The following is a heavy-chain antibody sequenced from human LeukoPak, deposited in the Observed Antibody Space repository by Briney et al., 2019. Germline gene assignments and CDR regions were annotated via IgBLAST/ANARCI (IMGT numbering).Heavy chain of an antibody. D-gene: IGHD5-12*01. CDR1: GFTVSSNY. J-gene: IGHJ4*02. CDR2: IYSGGST. V-gene: IGHV3-66*01. Sequence: PGGSLRLSCAASGFTVSSNYMSWVRQAPGKGLEWVSVIYSGGSTYYADSVKGRFTISRDNSKSTLYLQMNSLRAEDTAVYYCARKSGYSGYGSDYWGQGTLVTVSS. CDR3: ARKSGYSGYGSDY.